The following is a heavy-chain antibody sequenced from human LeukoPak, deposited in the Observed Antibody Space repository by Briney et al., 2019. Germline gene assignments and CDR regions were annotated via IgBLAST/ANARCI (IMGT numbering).Heavy chain of an antibody. V-gene: IGHV3-7*01. D-gene: IGHD5-18*01. CDR1: GFILSNYW. J-gene: IGHJ5*02. CDR2: IKQDGSEK. CDR3: VRDWPGDSYGADP. Sequence: GGSLRLSCAASGFILSNYWMNWVRQAPGKGLEWVANIKQDGSEKYYVDSVKGRFTISRDNAKNSLYLQMNSLRAEDTAVYYCVRDWPGDSYGADPWGQGTLVTVSS.